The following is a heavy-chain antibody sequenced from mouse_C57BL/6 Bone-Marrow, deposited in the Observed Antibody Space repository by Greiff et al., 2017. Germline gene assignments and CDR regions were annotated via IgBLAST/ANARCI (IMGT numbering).Heavy chain of an antibody. V-gene: IGHV5-6*01. J-gene: IGHJ2*01. D-gene: IGHD1-2*01. Sequence: EVHLVESGGDLVKPGGSLKLSCAASGFTFSSYGMSWVRQTPDKRLEWVATISSGGSYTYYPDSVKGRFTISRDNAKNTLYLQMSSLKSEDTAMYYCARRGTTAYYFDYWGQGTTLTVSS. CDR1: GFTFSSYG. CDR2: ISSGGSYT. CDR3: ARRGTTAYYFDY.